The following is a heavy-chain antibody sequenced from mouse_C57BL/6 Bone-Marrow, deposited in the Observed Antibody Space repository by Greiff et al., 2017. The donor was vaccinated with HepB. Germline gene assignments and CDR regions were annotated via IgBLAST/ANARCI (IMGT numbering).Heavy chain of an antibody. Sequence: DVKLVESGGGLVKPGGSLKLSCAASGFTFSSYAMSWVRQTPEKRLEWVATISDGGSYTYYPDNVKGRFTISRDNAKNNLYLQMSHLKSEDTAMYYCARDKKSITTPHWYFDVWGTGTTVTVSS. J-gene: IGHJ1*03. CDR1: GFTFSSYA. CDR3: ARDKKSITTPHWYFDV. V-gene: IGHV5-4*01. CDR2: ISDGGSYT. D-gene: IGHD1-1*01.